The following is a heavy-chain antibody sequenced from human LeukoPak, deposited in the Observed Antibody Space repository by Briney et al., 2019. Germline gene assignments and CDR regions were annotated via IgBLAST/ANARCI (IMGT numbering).Heavy chain of an antibody. D-gene: IGHD5-18*01. CDR2: IRGSGDTT. CDR3: AKELVGYRYGFDY. J-gene: IGHJ4*02. Sequence: GGSLRLSCAASGVTLRNYGLSWVRHTPGKGLEWVSAIRGSGDTTFYADSVKGRFTISRDNSENTVYLQMNSLRAEDTAVYYCAKELVGYRYGFDYWGQGTLVPGPS. V-gene: IGHV3-23*01. CDR1: GVTLRNYG.